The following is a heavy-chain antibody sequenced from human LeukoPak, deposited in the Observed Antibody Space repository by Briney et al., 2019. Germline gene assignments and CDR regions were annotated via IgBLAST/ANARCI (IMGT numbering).Heavy chain of an antibody. Sequence: PSETLSLTCTVSGYSISSGYYWSWIRQPPGKGLEWIGYIYYSGSTNYNPSLKSRVTISVDTSKNQFSLKLSSVTAADTAVYYCARARYSSGWDPFDYWGQGTLVTVSS. CDR2: IYYSGST. CDR1: GYSISSGYY. J-gene: IGHJ4*02. D-gene: IGHD6-19*01. CDR3: ARARYSSGWDPFDY. V-gene: IGHV4-61*01.